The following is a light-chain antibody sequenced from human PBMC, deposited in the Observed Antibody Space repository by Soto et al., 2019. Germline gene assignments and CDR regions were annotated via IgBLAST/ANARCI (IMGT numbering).Light chain of an antibody. CDR3: NSYTTRRTYV. J-gene: IGLJ1*01. Sequence: QSALIQPASVSGSPGQSITISCTGTNSGIGAYDRVSWYQQHPGKAPKLIIYGVTNRPSGISNRFSGSKSGGTASLTISGLQPEDEADYYCNSYTTRRTYVFGTGTKLSVL. CDR2: GVT. V-gene: IGLV2-14*03. CDR1: NSGIGAYDR.